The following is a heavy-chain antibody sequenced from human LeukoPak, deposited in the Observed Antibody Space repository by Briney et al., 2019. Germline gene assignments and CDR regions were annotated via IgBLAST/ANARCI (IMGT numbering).Heavy chain of an antibody. D-gene: IGHD6-6*01. J-gene: IGHJ6*02. Sequence: ASVKVSCKASGYTFTGYYMHWVRHAPGQGLEWMGWINPNSGGTKYAQKFQGRVTMTRDTSISTAYMELSRLRSDDTAVYYCARDIWGSSSNYYYYGMDVWGQGTTVTVSS. CDR3: ARDIWGSSSNYYYYGMDV. CDR2: INPNSGGT. CDR1: GYTFTGYY. V-gene: IGHV1-2*02.